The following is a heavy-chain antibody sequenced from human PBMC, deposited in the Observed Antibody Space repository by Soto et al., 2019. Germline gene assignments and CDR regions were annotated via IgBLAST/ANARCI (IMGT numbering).Heavy chain of an antibody. Sequence: EVQLLESGGGLVQPGGSLRLSCAASGFTFSSYAMNWVRQAPGKGLEWVSGIRGSGGSTYHADSAKGRFPISRDNSKNTLYLQMDSLSAEDTAVYFCAKGRSGWHFDYWGQGTLVTVSS. CDR2: IRGSGGST. CDR3: AKGRSGWHFDY. J-gene: IGHJ4*02. V-gene: IGHV3-23*01. D-gene: IGHD6-25*01. CDR1: GFTFSSYA.